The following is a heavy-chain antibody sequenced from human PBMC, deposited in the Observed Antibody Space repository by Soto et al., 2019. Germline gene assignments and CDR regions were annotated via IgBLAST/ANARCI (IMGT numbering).Heavy chain of an antibody. J-gene: IGHJ4*02. V-gene: IGHV3-11*06. CDR2: ISSSSSYT. CDR1: GFTFSEYY. D-gene: IGHD1-7*01. Sequence: PGGSLRLSCAASGFTFSEYYMSWIRQAPGKGLEWVSYISSSSSYTNYADSVKGRFTISRDNAKNSLYLQMNSLRAEDTAVYYCARVPYNWNYGSDYWGQGTLVTVSS. CDR3: ARVPYNWNYGSDY.